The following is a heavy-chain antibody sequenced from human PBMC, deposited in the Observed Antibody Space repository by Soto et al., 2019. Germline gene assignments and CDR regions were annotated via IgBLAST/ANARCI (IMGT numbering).Heavy chain of an antibody. Sequence: GKSLKISCKGSGYSFTSYWIGWVRQMPGKGLEWMGIIYPGDSDTRYSPSFQGQVTVSADKSISTAYLQWSSLKASDTAMYYCARLADIVVVPAAPYNWFDPWGQGTLVTVSS. CDR1: GYSFTSYW. D-gene: IGHD2-2*01. J-gene: IGHJ5*02. CDR2: IYPGDSDT. V-gene: IGHV5-51*01. CDR3: ARLADIVVVPAAPYNWFDP.